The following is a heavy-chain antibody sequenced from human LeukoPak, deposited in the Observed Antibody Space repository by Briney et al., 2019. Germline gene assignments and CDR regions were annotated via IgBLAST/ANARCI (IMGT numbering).Heavy chain of an antibody. CDR3: ARELSWNWKLRPQSYNWFDP. CDR1: GFTFSSYS. CDR2: ISSSSSYI. D-gene: IGHD1-1*01. J-gene: IGHJ5*02. Sequence: GGSLRLSCAASGFTFSSYSMNWVRQAPGKGLEWVSSISSSSSYIYYADSVKGRFTISRDNAKNSLYLQMNSLRAEDTAVYYCARELSWNWKLRPQSYNWFDPWGQGTLVTVSS. V-gene: IGHV3-21*01.